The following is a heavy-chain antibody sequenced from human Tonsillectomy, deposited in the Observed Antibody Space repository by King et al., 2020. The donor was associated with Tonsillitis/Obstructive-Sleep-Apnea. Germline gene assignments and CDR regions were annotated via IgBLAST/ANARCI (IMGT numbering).Heavy chain of an antibody. J-gene: IGHJ4*02. CDR3: AREGYSSSSPIDY. Sequence: VQLVESGGGLVQPGGSLRLSCAASGFTFSSYWMPLGRQAPGKGLVWVSRINSDGSSPSYSDSVKGRFTISRDNAKNTLYLQMNSLRAEDTAVYYCAREGYSSSSPIDYWGQGTLVTVSS. V-gene: IGHV3-74*01. D-gene: IGHD6-6*01. CDR1: GFTFSSYW. CDR2: INSDGSSP.